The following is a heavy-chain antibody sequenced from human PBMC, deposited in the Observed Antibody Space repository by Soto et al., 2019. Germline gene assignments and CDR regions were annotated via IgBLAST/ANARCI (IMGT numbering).Heavy chain of an antibody. D-gene: IGHD1-26*01. CDR3: ATSGSYGTKYFDY. CDR2: IIPIFGTA. Sequence: SVKVSCKASGYTFTSYGISWVRQAPGQGLEWMGGIIPIFGTANYAQKFQGRVTITADESTSTAYMELSSLRSEDTAVYYCATSGSYGTKYFDYWGQGTLVTAPQ. CDR1: GYTFTSYG. V-gene: IGHV1-69*13. J-gene: IGHJ4*02.